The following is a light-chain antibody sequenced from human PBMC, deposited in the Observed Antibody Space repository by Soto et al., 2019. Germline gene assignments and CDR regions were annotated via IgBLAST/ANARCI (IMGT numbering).Light chain of an antibody. Sequence: SYELTQPPSVSVSPGPTARITCSGDALPKKYADWYQQKSGQAPVLVIYEDSKRPSGIPERFSGSSSGTMATLTISGAQVEDEADYYCYSTDSSGQVFGTGTKVTVL. V-gene: IGLV3-10*01. J-gene: IGLJ1*01. CDR1: ALPKKY. CDR2: EDS. CDR3: YSTDSSGQV.